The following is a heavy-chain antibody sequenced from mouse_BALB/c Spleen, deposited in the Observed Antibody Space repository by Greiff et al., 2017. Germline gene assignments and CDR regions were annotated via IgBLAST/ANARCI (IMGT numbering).Heavy chain of an antibody. CDR1: GFAFSSYD. V-gene: IGHV5-12-1*01. CDR2: ISSGGGST. CDR3: ARLGYDYSYAMDY. Sequence: EVHLVESGGGLVKPGGSLKLSCAASGFAFSSYDMSWVRQTPEKRLEWVAYISSGGGSTYYPDTVKGRFTISRDNAKNTLYLQMSSLKSEDTAMYYCARLGYDYSYAMDYWGQGTSVTVSS. J-gene: IGHJ4*01. D-gene: IGHD2-4*01.